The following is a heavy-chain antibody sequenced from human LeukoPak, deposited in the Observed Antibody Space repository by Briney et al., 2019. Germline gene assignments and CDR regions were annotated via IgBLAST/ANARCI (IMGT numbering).Heavy chain of an antibody. CDR2: IYPGDSDT. CDR1: GYSFTSYW. J-gene: IGHJ6*02. Sequence: GESLKISCKGSGYSFTSYWIGWVPQMPGKGLEWMGIIYPGDSDTRYSPSFQGQVTISADKSISTAYLQWSSLKASGTAMYYCARQSVGATGYYYYGMDVWGQGTTVTVSS. V-gene: IGHV5-51*01. D-gene: IGHD1-26*01. CDR3: ARQSVGATGYYYYGMDV.